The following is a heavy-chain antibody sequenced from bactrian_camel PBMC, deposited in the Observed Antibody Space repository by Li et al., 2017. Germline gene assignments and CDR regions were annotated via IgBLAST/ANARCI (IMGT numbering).Heavy chain of an antibody. Sequence: HVQLVESGGGLVQPGGSLRLSCAASGFYFSEYYMYWVRQAGGKGLEWVSSISGDGVNTYYADSVKGRFTISGDNAADTVYLQMNNLKSEDTAVYYCANDFYGHRYSPISRGTQVTVS. J-gene: IGHJ4*01. CDR2: ISGDGVNT. D-gene: IGHD5*01. V-gene: IGHV3S1*01. CDR1: GFYFSEYY.